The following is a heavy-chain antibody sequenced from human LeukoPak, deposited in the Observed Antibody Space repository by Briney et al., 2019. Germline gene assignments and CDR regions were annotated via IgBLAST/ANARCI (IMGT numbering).Heavy chain of an antibody. J-gene: IGHJ6*02. Sequence: GGSLRLSCAASGFTFSDYSMNWVRQAPGKGLEWVSYISSSSSSKYYADSVKGRFTISRDNAKNSLFLQMNSLTAEDTAVYYCARSHYYVLDVWGQGTTVTVSS. V-gene: IGHV3-48*04. CDR1: GFTFSDYS. CDR3: ARSHYYVLDV. CDR2: ISSSSSSK.